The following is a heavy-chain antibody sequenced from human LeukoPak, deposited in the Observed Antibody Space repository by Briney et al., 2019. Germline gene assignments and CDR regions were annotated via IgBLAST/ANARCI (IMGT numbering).Heavy chain of an antibody. J-gene: IGHJ6*03. CDR1: GGSISSGSYY. CDR2: IYTSGST. CDR3: ARTRRMGSEVSSSWYYYYMDV. V-gene: IGHV4-61*02. Sequence: PSQTLSLTCTVSGGSISSGSYYWSWIRQPAGKGLEWIGRIYTSGSTNYNPSLKSRVTISVDTSKNQFSLKLSSVTAADTAVYYCARTRRMGSEVSSSWYYYYMDVWGKGTTVTVSS. D-gene: IGHD6-13*01.